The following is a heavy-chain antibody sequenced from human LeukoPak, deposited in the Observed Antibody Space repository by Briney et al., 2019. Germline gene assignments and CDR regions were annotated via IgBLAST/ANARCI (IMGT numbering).Heavy chain of an antibody. CDR3: AHRLFRVATISRAYYFDY. J-gene: IGHJ4*02. Sequence: ESGPTLVKPTQTLTLTCTFSGFSLSTSGVGVGWIRQPPGKALEWLALIYWDDDKRYSPSLKSRLTITKDTSKNQVVLTMTNMDPVDTATYYCAHRLFRVATISRAYYFDYWGQGTLVTVSS. V-gene: IGHV2-5*02. CDR2: IYWDDDK. CDR1: GFSLSTSGVG. D-gene: IGHD5-12*01.